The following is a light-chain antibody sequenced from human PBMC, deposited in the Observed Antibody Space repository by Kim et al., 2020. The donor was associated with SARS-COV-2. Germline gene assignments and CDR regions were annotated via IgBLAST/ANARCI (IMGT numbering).Light chain of an antibody. CDR1: QSLLFSSNKKNY. CDR2: WAS. J-gene: IGKJ1*01. Sequence: ATINCKSGQSLLFSSNKKNYLAWYQHKPGQPPKLLMYWASTRESGVPERFSGSGSGTDFTLTITSLQAEDVAVYYCQQYYRAPRTFGQGTKVDIK. V-gene: IGKV4-1*01. CDR3: QQYYRAPRT.